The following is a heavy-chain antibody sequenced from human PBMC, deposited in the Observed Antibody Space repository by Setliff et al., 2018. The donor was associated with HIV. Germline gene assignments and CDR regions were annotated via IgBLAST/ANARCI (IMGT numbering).Heavy chain of an antibody. J-gene: IGHJ6*03. CDR1: GGSISSVGYY. D-gene: IGHD5-18*01. V-gene: IGHV4-31*03. Sequence: PSETLSLTCTVSGGSISSVGYYWSWIRQHPGKGLEWIGYIYYTGSTHDNPSLKSRVTISVDTSKNQLSLKLRSVTAADTAVYYCARTRYSYGYFYYMDVWGKGTTVTVSS. CDR3: ARTRYSYGYFYYMDV. CDR2: IYYTGST.